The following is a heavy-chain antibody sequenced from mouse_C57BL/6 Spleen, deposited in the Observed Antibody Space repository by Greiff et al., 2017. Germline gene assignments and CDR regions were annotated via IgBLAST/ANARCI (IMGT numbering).Heavy chain of an antibody. CDR1: GYTFTSYW. J-gene: IGHJ2*01. V-gene: IGHV1-50*01. CDR2: IDPSDSYT. D-gene: IGHD2-4*01. Sequence: VQLQQPGAELVKPGASVKLSCKASGYTFTSYWMQWVKQRPGQGLEWIGEIDPSDSYTNYNQKFKGKATLTVDTSSSTAYMQLSSLTSEDSAVYYCARRTYDYSFFDYWGQGTTLTVSS. CDR3: ARRTYDYSFFDY.